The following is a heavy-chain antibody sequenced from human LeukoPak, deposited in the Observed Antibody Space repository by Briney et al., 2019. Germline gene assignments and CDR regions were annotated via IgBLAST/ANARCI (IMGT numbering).Heavy chain of an antibody. CDR1: GYTFTSYD. J-gene: IGHJ4*02. CDR3: ARVKGSSSWALLFEY. CDR2: MNPNSGNT. Sequence: ASVKVSCKASGYTFTSYDINWVRQATGQGLEWMGWMNPNSGNTGYAQKFQGRVTMTRNTSINTAYMELSSLRSEDTAVYYCARVKGSSSWALLFEYWGQGTMVTVSS. D-gene: IGHD6-13*01. V-gene: IGHV1-8*01.